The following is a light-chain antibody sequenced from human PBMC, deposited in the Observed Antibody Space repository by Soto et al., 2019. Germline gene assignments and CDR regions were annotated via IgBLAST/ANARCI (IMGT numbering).Light chain of an antibody. CDR3: QHYGSLVLT. CDR2: GAS. V-gene: IGKV3-20*01. Sequence: EIVLTQSPGTLSLSPGERATLSCRASQSVSSSYLAWYQQKPGQAPRLLIYGASSRATGIPDRFSGNGSVTDFTLTISRLEPEDFAVYYCQHYGSLVLTFGGGTKVEIK. J-gene: IGKJ4*01. CDR1: QSVSSSY.